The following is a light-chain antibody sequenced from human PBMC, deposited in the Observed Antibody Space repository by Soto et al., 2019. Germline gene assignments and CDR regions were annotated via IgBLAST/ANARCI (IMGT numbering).Light chain of an antibody. CDR2: IESSGIY. V-gene: IGLV4-60*03. J-gene: IGLJ2*01. Sequence: QPVLTQSSSASASLGSSVKFTCSLSSGHSSYIIAWHQQQPGKAPRYLMKIESSGIYNKGSGVPDRFSGSSSGADRHLTISNLQSEDEADYYCETWDINTRVFGGGTKLTVL. CDR3: ETWDINTRV. CDR1: SGHSSYI.